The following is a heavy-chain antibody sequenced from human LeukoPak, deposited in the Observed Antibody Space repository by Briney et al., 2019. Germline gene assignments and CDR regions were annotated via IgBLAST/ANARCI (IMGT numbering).Heavy chain of an antibody. J-gene: IGHJ3*02. CDR2: IYTDGRT. V-gene: IGHV3-53*01. D-gene: IGHD2-15*01. Sequence: PGGSLRLSCAAYGLTVSSDYMTWVRQAPGKGLEWVSVIYTDGRTGYGDSAKGRFTIARDTSKNILYLQMNSLRVEDTAVYFCARGGHCSGGSCSPIGAFDIWGQGTLVTVSS. CDR3: ARGGHCSGGSCSPIGAFDI. CDR1: GLTVSSDY.